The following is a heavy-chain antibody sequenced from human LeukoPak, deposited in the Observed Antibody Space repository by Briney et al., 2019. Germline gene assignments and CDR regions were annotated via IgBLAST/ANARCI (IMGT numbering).Heavy chain of an antibody. V-gene: IGHV4-4*07. Sequence: PSETLSLTCTVSSGSISNYYWSWIRQPAGKGLEWIGHIYTSGSTNYNPSLKSRVTMSVDTSKNQFSLKLSSVTAADTAVYYCARDINWDRGSDAFDIWGQGTMVTVSS. CDR3: ARDINWDRGSDAFDI. CDR1: SGSISNYY. J-gene: IGHJ3*02. CDR2: IYTSGST. D-gene: IGHD7-27*01.